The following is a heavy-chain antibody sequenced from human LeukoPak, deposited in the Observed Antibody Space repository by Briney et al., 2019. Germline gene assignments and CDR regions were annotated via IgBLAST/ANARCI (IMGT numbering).Heavy chain of an antibody. D-gene: IGHD2-21*02. J-gene: IGHJ4*02. V-gene: IGHV3-74*01. CDR2: INSDGSWT. Sequence: GGSLRLSCAAYGNYWMHWVRQVQGKGLVWGSHINSDGSWTGYADSVKGRFTISKDNAKNTVYLQMNSLRAEDTAVYYCARVHCYSSCSKIGYWGQGTLVTVSS. CDR3: ARVHCYSSCSKIGY. CDR1: GNYW.